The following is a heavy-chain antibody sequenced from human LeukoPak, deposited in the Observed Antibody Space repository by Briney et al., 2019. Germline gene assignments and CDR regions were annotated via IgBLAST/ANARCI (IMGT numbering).Heavy chain of an antibody. CDR2: INPNSGGT. V-gene: IGHV1-2*02. CDR3: ASKWVTYYYNSSAYHYPIDVFDI. Sequence: GASVKVSCKASGYTFTGQYMHWVRQAPGQGLEWMGWINPNSGGTNYAQKFQGRVTMTRDTSISTAYMELSRLRSDDTAVYYCASKWVTYYYNSSAYHYPIDVFDIWGQGTMVTVSS. D-gene: IGHD3-22*01. J-gene: IGHJ3*02. CDR1: GYTFTGQY.